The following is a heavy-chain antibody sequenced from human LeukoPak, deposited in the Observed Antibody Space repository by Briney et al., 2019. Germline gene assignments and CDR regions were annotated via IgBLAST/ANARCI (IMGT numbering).Heavy chain of an antibody. Sequence: GGSLRLSCGASGFTFSTNAMSWVRQAPGKGLEWVSGISDGGGRTFYAESVMGRFTVSRDNSKNTLYLRMNSLRAEDTAIYYCTKNQILDDSGSWYAFWGQGTLVTVSS. V-gene: IGHV3-23*01. J-gene: IGHJ4*02. CDR3: TKNQILDDSGSWYAF. D-gene: IGHD6-13*01. CDR2: ISDGGGRT. CDR1: GFTFSTNA.